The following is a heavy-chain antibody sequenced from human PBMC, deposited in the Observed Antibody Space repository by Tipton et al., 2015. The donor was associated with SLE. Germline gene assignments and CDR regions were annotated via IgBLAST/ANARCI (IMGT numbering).Heavy chain of an antibody. CDR2: ISADNGNT. CDR1: GYTFTRHG. CDR3: ARYRGDGFDI. V-gene: IGHV1-18*01. Sequence: QSGPEVKKPGASVKVSCKASGYTFTRHGISWVRQAPGQGLEWMGWISADNGNTNYAQKLQGRVTMTTDTSPSTAYMEVRSLRSDDTAVYYCARYRGDGFDIWGQGTMVTVSS. J-gene: IGHJ3*02.